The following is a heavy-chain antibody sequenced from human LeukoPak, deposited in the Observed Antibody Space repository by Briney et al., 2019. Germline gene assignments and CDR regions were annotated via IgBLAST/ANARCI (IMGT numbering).Heavy chain of an antibody. J-gene: IGHJ4*02. D-gene: IGHD4/OR15-4a*01. V-gene: IGHV3-23*01. CDR1: GLTFSSYG. Sequence: QTGGSLRLSCAASGLTFSSYGMSWVRQAPGKGLEWVSAISGSGGSTYYADSVKGRFTISRDNSKNTLYLQMNSLRAGDTAVYYCARRAGAYSHPYDYWGQGTLVTVSS. CDR2: ISGSGGST. CDR3: ARRAGAYSHPYDY.